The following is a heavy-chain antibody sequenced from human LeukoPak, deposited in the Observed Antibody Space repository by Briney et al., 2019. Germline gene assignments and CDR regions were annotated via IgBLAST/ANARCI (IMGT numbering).Heavy chain of an antibody. CDR3: ATVGVPWLVFDY. V-gene: IGHV3-53*01. J-gene: IGHJ4*02. CDR2: IYSDGST. Sequence: PGGSLRLSCAASGFTVSSNYMSWVRQAPGKGLEWVSVIYSDGSTYYADSVKGRFTISRDNSKNTLYLQMNSLRAEDTAVYCCATVGVPWLVFDYWGQGTLVTVSS. D-gene: IGHD6-19*01. CDR1: GFTVSSNY.